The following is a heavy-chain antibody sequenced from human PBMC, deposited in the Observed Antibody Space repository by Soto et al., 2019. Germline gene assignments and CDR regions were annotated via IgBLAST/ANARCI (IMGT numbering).Heavy chain of an antibody. J-gene: IGHJ4*02. D-gene: IGHD3-10*01. V-gene: IGHV1-8*01. CDR1: GYTFTSYD. CDR3: GIPGATGHLDY. CDR2: MNPNSGNT. Sequence: VASVKVSCKASGYTFTSYDINWVRQATGQGLEWMGWMNPNSGNTGYAQKFQGRVTMTRNTSISTAYMELSSLRSDDTAVYYCGIPGATGHLDYWGQGPRVTVSS.